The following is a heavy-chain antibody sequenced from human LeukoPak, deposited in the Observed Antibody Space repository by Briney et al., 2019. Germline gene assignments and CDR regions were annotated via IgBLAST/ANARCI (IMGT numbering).Heavy chain of an antibody. D-gene: IGHD3-9*01. CDR2: ISGSGGST. J-gene: IGHJ6*02. V-gene: IGHV3-23*01. Sequence: TGGSLRLSCAASGFTFSSYAMSWVRQAPGKGLEWVSAISGSGGSTYYADSVKGRFTISRDNSKNTLYLQMNSLRAEDTAVYYCAKVMADDILTRYGMDVWGQGTTVTVSS. CDR1: GFTFSSYA. CDR3: AKVMADDILTRYGMDV.